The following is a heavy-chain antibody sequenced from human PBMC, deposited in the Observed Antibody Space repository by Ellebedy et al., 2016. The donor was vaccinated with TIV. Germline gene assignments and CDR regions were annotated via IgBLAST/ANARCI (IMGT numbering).Heavy chain of an antibody. J-gene: IGHJ4*01. CDR3: ARDRGYGFDS. CDR1: GGSMNSGDYY. Sequence: MPSETLSLTCTVSGGSMNSGDYYWSWVRQPPGKGLEWLVYFDYSGSTYYSPSLNGRVVISVDTSKNQFSLNLRSVTAADTAVYFCARDRGYGFDSWGQGTLVAVSS. D-gene: IGHD5-12*01. V-gene: IGHV4-30-4*01. CDR2: FDYSGST.